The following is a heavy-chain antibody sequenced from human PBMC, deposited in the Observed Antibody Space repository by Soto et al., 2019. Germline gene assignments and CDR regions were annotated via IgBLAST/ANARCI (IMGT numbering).Heavy chain of an antibody. CDR1: RFTFRSHW. V-gene: IGHV3-7*01. D-gene: IGHD2-2*01. J-gene: IGHJ6*02. CDR3: ARDPNIVLVPAALRFYYYYYGMYV. CDR2: IKQDGSEK. Sequence: GGSLSLSCAAYRFTFRSHWMSWLRPAPGKGLEWVANIKQDGSEKYYVDSVKGRFTISRDNAKNSLYLQMNSLRAEDTAVYYCARDPNIVLVPAALRFYYYYYGMYVWVQGT.